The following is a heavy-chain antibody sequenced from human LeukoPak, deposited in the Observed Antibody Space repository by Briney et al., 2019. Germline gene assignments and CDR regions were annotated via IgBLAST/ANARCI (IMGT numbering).Heavy chain of an antibody. V-gene: IGHV1-69*05. D-gene: IGHD2-2*01. CDR3: ARGGGCSSTSCYP. CDR1: GGTFSSYA. CDR2: IIPIFGTA. Sequence: PVKVSCKASGGTFSSYAISWVRQAPGQGLEWMGGIIPIFGTANYAQKFQGRVTITTDESTSTAYMELSSLRSEDTAVYYCARGGGCSSTSCYPWGQGTLVTVSS. J-gene: IGHJ4*02.